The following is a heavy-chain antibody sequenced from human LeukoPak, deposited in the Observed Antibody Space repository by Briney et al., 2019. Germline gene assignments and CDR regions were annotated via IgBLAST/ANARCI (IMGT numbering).Heavy chain of an antibody. V-gene: IGHV3-7*01. CDR1: GFTFSSYW. J-gene: IGHJ3*02. D-gene: IGHD5-18*01. CDR3: ARASGYSYGSDAFDI. CDR2: IKQDGSEK. Sequence: GGSLRLSCAASGFTFSSYWMSWVRQAPGKGLEWVANIKQDGSEKYYVDSVKGRFTISRDNAKNSLYLQMNSLRAGDTAVYYCARASGYSYGSDAFDIWGQGTMVTVSS.